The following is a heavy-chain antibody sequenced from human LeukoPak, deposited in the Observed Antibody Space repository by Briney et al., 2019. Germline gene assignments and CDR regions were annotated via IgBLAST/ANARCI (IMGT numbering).Heavy chain of an antibody. CDR2: IYYSGST. CDR1: GGSISSGGYY. J-gene: IGHJ4*02. CDR3: ARATNLAYCGGDCYPGYVDY. Sequence: SQTLSLTCTVSGGSISSGGYYWSWIRQHPGKGLEWIGYIYYSGSTYYNPSLKSRVTISVDTPKNQFSLKLSSVTAADTAVFYCARATNLAYCGGDCYPGYVDYWGQGTLVTVSS. V-gene: IGHV4-31*03. D-gene: IGHD2-21*02.